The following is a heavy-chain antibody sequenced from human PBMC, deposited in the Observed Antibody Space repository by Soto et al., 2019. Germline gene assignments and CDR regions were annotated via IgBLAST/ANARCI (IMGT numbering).Heavy chain of an antibody. J-gene: IGHJ3*02. Sequence: GGSLRLSCAASGFSFSSYWMHWVRQAPGKGLVWVSRINSDGSSTSYADSVKGRFTISRDNAKNTLYLQMNSLRAEDTAVYYCAREGWNYEGDAFDIWGQGTMVTVSS. CDR1: GFSFSSYW. D-gene: IGHD1-7*01. CDR2: INSDGSST. V-gene: IGHV3-74*01. CDR3: AREGWNYEGDAFDI.